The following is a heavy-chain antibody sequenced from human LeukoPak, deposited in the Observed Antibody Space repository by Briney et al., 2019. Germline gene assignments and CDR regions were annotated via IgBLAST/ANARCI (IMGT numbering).Heavy chain of an antibody. CDR3: ARLIRTAVFDP. D-gene: IGHD6-13*01. CDR1: GDSIISTSYY. V-gene: IGHV4-39*07. Sequence: PSETLSLTCTVSGDSIISTSYYWGWIRQPPGKGLEWIGSIFYTGSTYYNPSIKSRVTISIDTSKNHFSLKLNSVTAADTAVYYCARLIRTAVFDPWGQGTLVTVSS. CDR2: IFYTGST. J-gene: IGHJ5*02.